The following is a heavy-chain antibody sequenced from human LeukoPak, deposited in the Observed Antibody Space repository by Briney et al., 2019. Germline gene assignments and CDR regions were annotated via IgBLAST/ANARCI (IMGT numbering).Heavy chain of an antibody. J-gene: IGHJ4*02. V-gene: IGHV3-7*01. D-gene: IGHD2-8*01. CDR3: ARAGVTWGYDY. CDR1: GFTFSTYW. Sequence: GGSLRFSCTASGFTFSTYWMSWVRQAPGKGLQWVANIKPDGSEEYYVDSVKGRFTISRDNAKTSLLLQMNSLRAEDTAVYYCARAGVTWGYDYWGQGTLVTVSS. CDR2: IKPDGSEE.